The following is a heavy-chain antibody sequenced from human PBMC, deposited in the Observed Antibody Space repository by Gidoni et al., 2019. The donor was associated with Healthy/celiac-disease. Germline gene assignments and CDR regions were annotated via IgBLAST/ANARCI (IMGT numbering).Heavy chain of an antibody. CDR2: IYHSGST. D-gene: IGHD3-3*01. CDR1: GGSISSSNW. V-gene: IGHV4-4*02. J-gene: IGHJ4*02. CDR3: ARVKMGGYDFWSGYYGGYFDY. Sequence: QVQLQESGPGLVKPSGTLSLTCAVSGGSISSSNWWSWVRQPPGKGLEWIGEIYHSGSTNYNPSLKSRVTISVDKSKNQFSLKLSSVTAADTAVYYCARVKMGGYDFWSGYYGGYFDYWGQGTLVTVSS.